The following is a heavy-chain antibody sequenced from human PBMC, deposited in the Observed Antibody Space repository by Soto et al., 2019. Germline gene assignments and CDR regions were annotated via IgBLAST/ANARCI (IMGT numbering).Heavy chain of an antibody. CDR3: ASSLLVGYGLEGESD. D-gene: IGHD5-18*01. V-gene: IGHV1-18*01. CDR2: ISAYNGNT. J-gene: IGHJ4*02. Sequence: QVQLVQSGAEVKKPGASVKVSCKASGYTFTSYGISWVRQAPGQGLEWMGWISAYNGNTNYAQKLQGRVTMTTDTPTSKAYLELRSLRSDDTAGYYCASSLLVGYGLEGESDWGQGTLVTVSS. CDR1: GYTFTSYG.